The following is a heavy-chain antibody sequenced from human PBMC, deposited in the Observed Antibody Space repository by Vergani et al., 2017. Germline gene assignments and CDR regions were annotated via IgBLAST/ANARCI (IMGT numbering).Heavy chain of an antibody. Sequence: QVQLVQSGAEVKKPGASVKVSCKASGYTFTSYGISWVRQAPGQGLEWMGWISAYNGNTNYAQKLQGRATMTTDTSTSTAYMELRSLRSDDTAVYYCARFLTYYDFWSGYYKEPQDSLDVWGKGTTVTVSS. CDR2: ISAYNGNT. J-gene: IGHJ6*04. D-gene: IGHD3-3*01. CDR1: GYTFTSYG. CDR3: ARFLTYYDFWSGYYKEPQDSLDV. V-gene: IGHV1-18*01.